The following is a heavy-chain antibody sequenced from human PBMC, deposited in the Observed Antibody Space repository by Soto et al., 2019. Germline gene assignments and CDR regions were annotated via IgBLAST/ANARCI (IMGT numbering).Heavy chain of an antibody. Sequence: GPSVKISCKGSGYSISTHWVGWVLQMPGKGLDWMGIIYPGDSDTRYSPSFQGQVTLSADKSINTAYLQWSSLKASDTAIYYCARQGNGAEGFDLWGQGTLVTVSS. V-gene: IGHV5-51*01. CDR3: ARQGNGAEGFDL. D-gene: IGHD3-9*01. CDR2: IYPGDSDT. J-gene: IGHJ1*01. CDR1: GYSISTHW.